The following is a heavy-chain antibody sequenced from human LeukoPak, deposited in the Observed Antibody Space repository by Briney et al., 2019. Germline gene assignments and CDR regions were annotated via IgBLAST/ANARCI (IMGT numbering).Heavy chain of an antibody. V-gene: IGHV4-34*01. J-gene: IGHJ4*02. CDR1: GGSSSGYY. Sequence: SETLSLTCAVHGGSSSGYYWSWIRQPPGKGLEWIGEINHSGSTNYNPSLKSRVTISVDTSKNQFSLKLSSVTAADTAVYYCARATSPNFDYWGQGTLVTVSS. CDR3: ARATSPNFDY. CDR2: INHSGST.